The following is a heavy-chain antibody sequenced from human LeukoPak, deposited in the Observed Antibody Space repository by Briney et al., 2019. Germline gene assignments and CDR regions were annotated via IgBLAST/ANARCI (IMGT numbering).Heavy chain of an antibody. CDR1: GYTFTVYY. Sequence: SVKVACKASGYTFTVYYMQWVRQAPRQGREWMGWINTKSGGTNYAQKLQGRFTMTRDTSISTAYMELSRLRSDDTAVYYCASSGIVVDFDAFDIWGQGTMVTVSS. CDR3: ASSGIVVDFDAFDI. D-gene: IGHD2-2*01. V-gene: IGHV1-2*02. CDR2: INTKSGGT. J-gene: IGHJ3*02.